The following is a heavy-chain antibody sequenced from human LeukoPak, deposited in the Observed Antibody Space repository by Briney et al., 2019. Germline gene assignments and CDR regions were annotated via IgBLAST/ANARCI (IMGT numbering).Heavy chain of an antibody. CDR1: GGSISSSSYY. Sequence: SETLSLTCTVSGGSISSSSYYWGWIRQPPGKGLEWIGSIYYSGSTYYNPSLKSRVTISMDTSKNQFSLKLRSVTAADTAVYYCARGKSRGSHIDHWGQGTLVTVSS. D-gene: IGHD1-26*01. V-gene: IGHV4-39*07. J-gene: IGHJ4*02. CDR3: ARGKSRGSHIDH. CDR2: IYYSGST.